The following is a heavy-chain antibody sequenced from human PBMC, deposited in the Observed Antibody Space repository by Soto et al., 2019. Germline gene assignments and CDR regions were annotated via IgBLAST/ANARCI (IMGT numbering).Heavy chain of an antibody. V-gene: IGHV5-51*01. CDR3: ARGGVSTRTFDY. Sequence: GESLKISCKGSGYNFAGYWIAWVRQMPGKGLELMGIIYPSDSDTRYRTSFQGQDTISADKSISAAYLQWSRLRASDTAMYYCARGGVSTRTFDYWGQGTPVTVSS. J-gene: IGHJ4*02. D-gene: IGHD3-3*01. CDR2: IYPSDSDT. CDR1: GYNFAGYW.